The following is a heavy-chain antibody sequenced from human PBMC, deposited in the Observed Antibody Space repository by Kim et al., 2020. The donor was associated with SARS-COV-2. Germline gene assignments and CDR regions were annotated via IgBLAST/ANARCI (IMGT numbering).Heavy chain of an antibody. D-gene: IGHD6-19*01. Sequence: SVKGRFTVSRENSKNTLYLQMNSLRAEDTAIYYCAKDNTPSNSSGWPIDNWGQGTLVTVSS. V-gene: IGHV3-23*01. CDR3: AKDNTPSNSSGWPIDN. J-gene: IGHJ4*02.